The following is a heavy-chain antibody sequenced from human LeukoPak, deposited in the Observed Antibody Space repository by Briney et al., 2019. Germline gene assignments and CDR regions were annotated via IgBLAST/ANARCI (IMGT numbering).Heavy chain of an antibody. J-gene: IGHJ4*02. CDR3: AGILSGSYGY. CDR1: GGSISSYY. D-gene: IGHD1-26*01. V-gene: IGHV4-59*08. Sequence: SETLSLTCTVSGGSISSYYWSWIRQPPGKGLEWIGYIYYSGSTNYNPSLKSRVTISVDTSKNQFSLKLSSVTAADTAVYYCAGILSGSYGYWGQGTLVTVSS. CDR2: IYYSGST.